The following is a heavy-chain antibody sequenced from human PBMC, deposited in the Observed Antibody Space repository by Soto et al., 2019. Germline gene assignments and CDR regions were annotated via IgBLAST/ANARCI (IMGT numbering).Heavy chain of an antibody. V-gene: IGHV5-51*01. CDR1: GYSFTSYW. CDR2: IYPGDSDT. J-gene: IGHJ6*03. CDR3: ARLGRDFGVVIIPYYYYYYMDV. Sequence: GESLKISCKGSGYSFTSYWIGWVRQMPGKGLEWMGIIYPGDSDTRYSPSFQGQVTISADKSISTAYLQWSSLKASDTAMYYCARLGRDFGVVIIPYYYYYYMDVWGKGTTVTVSS. D-gene: IGHD3-3*01.